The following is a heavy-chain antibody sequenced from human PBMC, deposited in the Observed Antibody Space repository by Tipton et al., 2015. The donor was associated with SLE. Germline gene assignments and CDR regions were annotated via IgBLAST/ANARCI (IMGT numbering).Heavy chain of an antibody. CDR3: ARDKTGPRYYYMDV. D-gene: IGHD3-9*01. CDR2: INHSGGT. V-gene: IGHV4-34*01. Sequence: TLSLTCAVYGGSFSGYYSSWIRQPPGKGLEWIGEINHSGGTNYNPSLKSRVTISVDTSKNQFTLRLTSVTAADTAVYYCARDKTGPRYYYMDVWGKGTTVTVSS. CDR1: GGSFSGYY. J-gene: IGHJ6*03.